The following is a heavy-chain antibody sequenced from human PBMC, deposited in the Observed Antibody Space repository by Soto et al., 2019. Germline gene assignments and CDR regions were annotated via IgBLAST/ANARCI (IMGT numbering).Heavy chain of an antibody. D-gene: IGHD2-2*01. CDR2: IYRGGST. CDR3: ATSHCSSTSCYPRLDYYGMDV. Sequence: GGSLRLSCAASGFTVSSNYMRWVRQAPGKGLEWVSVIYRGGSTYYADSVKGRFTISRDNSKNTLYLQMNSLRAEDTAVYYCATSHCSSTSCYPRLDYYGMDVWGQGTTVTVSS. V-gene: IGHV3-53*01. CDR1: GFTVSSNY. J-gene: IGHJ6*02.